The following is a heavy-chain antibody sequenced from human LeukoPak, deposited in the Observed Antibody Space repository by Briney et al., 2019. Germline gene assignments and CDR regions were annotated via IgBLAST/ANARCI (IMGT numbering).Heavy chain of an antibody. V-gene: IGHV1-2*02. D-gene: IGHD6-19*01. CDR1: GYTFTCYT. J-gene: IGHJ4*02. Sequence: ASVNVTFKASGYTFTCYTLHLVRQPPGQGLELMGLINPNCGGTNYAQKFQGRVTMTRDTSISTVYLELSRLRSDDTAVYYCARDGTTGVAGNYWGQGTLVTVSS. CDR3: ARDGTTGVAGNY. CDR2: INPNCGGT.